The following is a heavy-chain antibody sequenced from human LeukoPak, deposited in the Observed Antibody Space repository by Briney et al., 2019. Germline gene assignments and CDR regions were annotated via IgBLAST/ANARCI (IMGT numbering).Heavy chain of an antibody. D-gene: IGHD1-7*01. CDR2: ISYDGSNK. CDR3: LITGTTGY. Sequence: GGSLRLSCAASGFTFSSYAMHWVRQAPGKGLERVAVISYDGSNKYYADSVKGRFTISRDNSKNTLYLQMNSLRAEDTAVYFALITGTTGYWGQGTLVTVSS. V-gene: IGHV3-30-3*01. J-gene: IGHJ4*02. CDR1: GFTFSSYA.